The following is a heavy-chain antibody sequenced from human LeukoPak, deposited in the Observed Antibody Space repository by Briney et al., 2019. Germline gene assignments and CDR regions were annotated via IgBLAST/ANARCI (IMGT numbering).Heavy chain of an antibody. Sequence: GESLKISCKASGSSFTSYWIAWVRQMPGKGLEWMGLIYPGDSDIRYSPSFQRQVTISADKSISTAYLQWSSLKASDNAMYYCARLTLSGGSPFDPWGQGTLVTVSS. CDR1: GSSFTSYW. J-gene: IGHJ5*02. CDR3: ARLTLSGGSPFDP. CDR2: IYPGDSDI. V-gene: IGHV5-51*01. D-gene: IGHD1-26*01.